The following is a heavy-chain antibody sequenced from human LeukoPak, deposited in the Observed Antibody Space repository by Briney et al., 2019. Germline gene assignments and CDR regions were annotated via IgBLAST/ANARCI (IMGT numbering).Heavy chain of an antibody. Sequence: PSETLSLTCTVSGGSISSSSYYWGWIRQPPGKGLEWIGSIYYSGSTYYNPSLKSRVTISVDTSKNQFSLKLSSVTAADTAVYYCARGISMIVGEIDYWGQGTLVTVSS. CDR1: GGSISSSSYY. J-gene: IGHJ4*02. D-gene: IGHD3-22*01. CDR2: IYYSGST. V-gene: IGHV4-39*07. CDR3: ARGISMIVGEIDY.